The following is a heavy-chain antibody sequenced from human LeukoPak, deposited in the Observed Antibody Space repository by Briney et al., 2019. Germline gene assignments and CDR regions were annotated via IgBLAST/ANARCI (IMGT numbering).Heavy chain of an antibody. V-gene: IGHV1-8*01. CDR2: MNPNSGNT. CDR1: GYTFTSYD. CDR3: ARAPRGSYYGSGSYYPDAFDI. J-gene: IGHJ3*02. Sequence: AASVKVSCKASGYTFTSYDINWVRQATGQGLEWMGWMNPNSGNTGYAQKFQGRVTMTRNTSISTAYMELSSLRSEDTAVYYCARAPRGSYYGSGSYYPDAFDIWGQGTMVTVSS. D-gene: IGHD3-10*01.